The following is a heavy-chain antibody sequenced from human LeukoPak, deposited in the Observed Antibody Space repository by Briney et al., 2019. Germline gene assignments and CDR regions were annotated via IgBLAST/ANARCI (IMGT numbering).Heavy chain of an antibody. CDR1: GLAFSRFW. V-gene: IGHV3-7*03. CDR3: ASGGHLDY. J-gene: IGHJ4*02. CDR2: INEDGSKK. D-gene: IGHD3-16*01. Sequence: GGSLRLSCAASGLAFSRFWLSGVRQAPGRGMEWVANINEDGSKKNYVDSVRGRFTISRDNAKGSLYLQMNSLRAEDTAVYYCASGGHLDYWGQGTPVTVSS.